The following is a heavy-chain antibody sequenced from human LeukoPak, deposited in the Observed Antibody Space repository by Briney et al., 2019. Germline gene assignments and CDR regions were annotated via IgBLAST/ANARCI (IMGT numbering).Heavy chain of an antibody. V-gene: IGHV3-48*01. D-gene: IGHD4-11*01. Sequence: GGSLRLSXAASGFTFSSYSMNWVRQAPGKGLEWVSYISSSSSTIYYADSVKGRFTISRDNAKNSLYLQMNSLRAEDTAAYYCARVPSTVTTEYYYYYMDVWGKGTTVTVSS. J-gene: IGHJ6*03. CDR1: GFTFSSYS. CDR2: ISSSSSTI. CDR3: ARVPSTVTTEYYYYYMDV.